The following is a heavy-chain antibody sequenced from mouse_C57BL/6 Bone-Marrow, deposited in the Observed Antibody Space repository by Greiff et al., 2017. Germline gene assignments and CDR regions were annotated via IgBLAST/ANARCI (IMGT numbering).Heavy chain of an antibody. J-gene: IGHJ4*01. D-gene: IGHD1-1*01. CDR1: GYTFTSYW. Sequence: QVQLQQPGAELVKPGASVKLSCKASGYTFTSYWMQWVKQRPGQGLEWIGEIDPSDSYTNSNQKFKGKATLTVDTSSSTAYMQLSSLTSEDSAVYYCAILPDIDAMDYWGQGTSVTVSS. V-gene: IGHV1-50*01. CDR2: IDPSDSYT. CDR3: AILPDIDAMDY.